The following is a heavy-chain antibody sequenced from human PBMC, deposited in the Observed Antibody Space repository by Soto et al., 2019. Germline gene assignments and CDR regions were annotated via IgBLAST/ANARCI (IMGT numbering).Heavy chain of an antibody. J-gene: IGHJ5*01. D-gene: IGHD2-21*01. V-gene: IGHV1-8*01. CDR1: GYAFGSYD. CDR2: MNPNSGIT. Sequence: QVQLEQSGAEVKTPGASVKVSCKASGYAFGSYDINWVRQAPGQGLEWMAWMNPNSGITNYAQKFQGRLTMTRDTALSIAHMEVSGLRNEDTAVYYCARSDGYDFNWLDSWGQGTLVIVS. CDR3: ARSDGYDFNWLDS.